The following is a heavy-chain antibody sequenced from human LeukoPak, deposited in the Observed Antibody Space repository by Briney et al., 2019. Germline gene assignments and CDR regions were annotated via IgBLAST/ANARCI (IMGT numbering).Heavy chain of an antibody. Sequence: GASVKVSCKVSGYTLTELSMHWVRQAPGKGLEWMGRFDPEDGETIYAQKFRGRVTMTEDTSTNTAYMELSSLRSEDTAVYYCATADVAVAGTPDYWGQGTLVTVSS. CDR2: FDPEDGET. CDR3: ATADVAVAGTPDY. D-gene: IGHD6-19*01. J-gene: IGHJ4*02. CDR1: GYTLTELS. V-gene: IGHV1-24*01.